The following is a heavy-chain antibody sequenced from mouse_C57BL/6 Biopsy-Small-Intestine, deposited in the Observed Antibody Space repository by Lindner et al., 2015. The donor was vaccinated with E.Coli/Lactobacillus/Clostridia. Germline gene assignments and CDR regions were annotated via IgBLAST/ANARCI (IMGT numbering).Heavy chain of an antibody. Sequence: VKVSCKASGYTFTDYYMHWVRQAPGQGLEWMGWINTNTGNPTYAQGFTGRFVFSLDTSVSTAYLQISSLKAEDSAVYYCAREPDSSTYYHFDYWGQGTLVTVSS. V-gene: IGHV9-2-1*01. J-gene: IGHJ4*01. CDR3: AREPDSSTYYHFDY. CDR1: GYTFTDYY. CDR2: INTNTGNP. D-gene: IGHD5-5*01.